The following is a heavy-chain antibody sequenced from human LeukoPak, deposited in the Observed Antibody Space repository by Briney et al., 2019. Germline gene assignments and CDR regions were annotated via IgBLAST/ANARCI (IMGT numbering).Heavy chain of an antibody. CDR1: GYTFTSYG. V-gene: IGHV1-18*01. CDR2: ISAYNGNT. CDR3: ARVNNYGGNSPFDY. D-gene: IGHD4-23*01. J-gene: IGHJ4*02. Sequence: ASVKVSCKASGYTFTSYGISWVRQAPGQGLEWMGWISAYNGNTNYAQKLQGRVTMTTDTSTSTAYMELRSLRSDDTAMYYCARVNNYGGNSPFDYWGQGTLVTVSS.